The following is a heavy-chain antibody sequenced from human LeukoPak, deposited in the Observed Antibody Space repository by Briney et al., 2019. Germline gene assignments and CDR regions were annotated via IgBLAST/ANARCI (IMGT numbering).Heavy chain of an antibody. D-gene: IGHD2-21*02. CDR2: IRSKAYGGTT. CDR3: TRDVVVTAGLPNY. Sequence: GGSLRLSCTASGFTFGDYALSWVRQAPGKGLEWIGFIRSKAYGGTTEYAASVKDRFSISRDDSKSIAYLQMNSLKIEDTAVYYCTRDVVVTAGLPNYWGLGTLVTVSS. CDR1: GFTFGDYA. J-gene: IGHJ4*02. V-gene: IGHV3-49*04.